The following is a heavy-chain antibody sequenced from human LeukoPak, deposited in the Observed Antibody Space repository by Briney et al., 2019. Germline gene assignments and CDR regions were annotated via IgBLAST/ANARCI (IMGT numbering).Heavy chain of an antibody. V-gene: IGHV3-21*01. CDR1: GFTFSSYS. CDR2: LSSGSSYI. J-gene: IGHJ4*02. D-gene: IGHD6-13*01. CDR3: ARGQQLGY. Sequence: GGSLRLSCAASGFTFSSYSMNWVRQAPGKGLEWVSSLSSGSSYIYYADSVKGRFTISRDNAKNSLYLQMNSLRAEDTAVYYCARGQQLGYWDQGTLVTVSS.